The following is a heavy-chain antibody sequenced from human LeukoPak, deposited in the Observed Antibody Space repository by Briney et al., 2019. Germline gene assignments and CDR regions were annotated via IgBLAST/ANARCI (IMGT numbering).Heavy chain of an antibody. CDR1: GFTFSSYS. CDR2: ISSSSSTI. D-gene: IGHD6-13*01. Sequence: GGSLRLSCAASGFTFSSYSMNWVRQAPGKGLEWVSYISSSSSTIYYADSVKGRFTISRDNAKNSLYLQMNSLKTEDTAVYYCTRDMVWGAAAGTAYWGQGTLVTVSS. CDR3: TRDMVWGAAAGTAY. J-gene: IGHJ4*02. V-gene: IGHV3-48*01.